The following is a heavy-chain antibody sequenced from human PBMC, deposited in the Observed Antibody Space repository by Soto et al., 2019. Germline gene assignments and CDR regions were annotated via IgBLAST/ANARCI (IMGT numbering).Heavy chain of an antibody. J-gene: IGHJ4*02. V-gene: IGHV3-74*01. CDR2: INSDGSST. CDR1: GFNVDRHW. CDR3: ARGNPAYANSYYDC. D-gene: IGHD2-2*01. Sequence: EVQMEESGGGLVQPGGSLRLSCAASGFNVDRHWVHWVRQVPGKGLVWVSRINSDGSSTAYADSVKGRFTISRDSAKNTLYLQMNSLRVEDTAVYYCARGNPAYANSYYDCWGQGALVTVSS.